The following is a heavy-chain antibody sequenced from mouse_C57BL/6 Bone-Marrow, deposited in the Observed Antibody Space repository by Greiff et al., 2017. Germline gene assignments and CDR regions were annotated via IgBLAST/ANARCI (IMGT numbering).Heavy chain of an antibody. J-gene: IGHJ1*03. Sequence: EVQLQESGGGLVQPGGSLKLSCAASGFTFSDYYMYWVRQTPEKRLEWVAYISNGGGSTYYPDTVKGRFTISRDNAKNTLYLQMSRLKSEDTAMYYCARLGYYYGSSPWYFDVWGTGTTVTVSS. V-gene: IGHV5-12*01. D-gene: IGHD1-1*01. CDR3: ARLGYYYGSSPWYFDV. CDR1: GFTFSDYY. CDR2: ISNGGGST.